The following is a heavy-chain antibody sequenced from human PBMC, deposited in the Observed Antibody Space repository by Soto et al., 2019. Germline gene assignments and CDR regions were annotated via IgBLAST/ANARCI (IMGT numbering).Heavy chain of an antibody. CDR1: GGSISSSNW. CDR3: ARASTTVTTLDY. V-gene: IGHV4-4*02. CDR2: IYHSGST. J-gene: IGHJ4*02. D-gene: IGHD4-17*01. Sequence: SETLSLTCTVSGGSISSSNWWSWVHQPPGKGLEWIGEIYHSGSTNYNPSLKSRVTISVDRSKNQFSLKLSSVTAADTAVYYCARASTTVTTLDYWGQGTLVTVSS.